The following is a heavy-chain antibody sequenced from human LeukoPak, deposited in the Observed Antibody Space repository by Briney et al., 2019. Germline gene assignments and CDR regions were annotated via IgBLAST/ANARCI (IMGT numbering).Heavy chain of an antibody. Sequence: PGGSLRLSCAASGFTFSSYSMNWVRQAPGKGLEWVSSISSSSSYIYYADSVKGRFTISRDDAKNSLYLQMNSLRAEDTAVYYCARSRGSSSRVYYYYGMDVWGQGTTVTVSS. J-gene: IGHJ6*02. D-gene: IGHD6-13*01. V-gene: IGHV3-21*01. CDR1: GFTFSSYS. CDR2: ISSSSSYI. CDR3: ARSRGSSSRVYYYYGMDV.